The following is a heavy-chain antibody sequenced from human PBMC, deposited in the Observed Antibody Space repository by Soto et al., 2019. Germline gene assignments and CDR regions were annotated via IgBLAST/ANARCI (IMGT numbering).Heavy chain of an antibody. CDR1: GFTFSNYA. Sequence: PGGSLRLSCAASGFTFSNYAMHWVRQAPGKGLEWVAVIWYDGSIEYYADSVKGRFNISRDNSKNTLYLQMNSLRAEDTAVYFCARVGEEGYSSSWYYFDYWGQGNLVTVSS. D-gene: IGHD6-13*01. CDR2: IWYDGSIE. CDR3: ARVGEEGYSSSWYYFDY. V-gene: IGHV3-33*01. J-gene: IGHJ4*02.